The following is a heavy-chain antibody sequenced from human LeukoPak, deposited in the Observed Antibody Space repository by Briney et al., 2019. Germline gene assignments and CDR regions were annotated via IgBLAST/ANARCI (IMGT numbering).Heavy chain of an antibody. V-gene: IGHV3-30-3*01. CDR1: GFTFSNYA. CDR3: AREPRYYYDSSGYYLYYFDY. J-gene: IGHJ4*02. D-gene: IGHD3-22*01. Sequence: PGGSLRLSCTASGFTFSNYAMHWVRQAPGKGLEWVAVISYDGSNKYYADSVKGRFTISRDNAKNSLYLQMNSLRAEDTAVYYCAREPRYYYDSSGYYLYYFDYWGQGTLVTVSS. CDR2: ISYDGSNK.